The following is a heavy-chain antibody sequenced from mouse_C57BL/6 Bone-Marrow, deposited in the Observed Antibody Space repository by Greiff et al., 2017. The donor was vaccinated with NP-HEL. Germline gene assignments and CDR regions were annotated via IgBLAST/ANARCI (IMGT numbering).Heavy chain of an antibody. CDR3: ARRHYGSSYVFDY. CDR2: ISSGSSTI. V-gene: IGHV5-17*01. CDR1: GFTFSDYG. D-gene: IGHD1-1*01. Sequence: EVKLLESGGGLVKPGGSLKLSCAASGFTFSDYGMHWVRQAPEKGLEWVAYISSGSSTIYYADTVKGRFTISRDNAKNTLFLQMTSLRSEDTAMYYCARRHYGSSYVFDYWGQGTTLTVSS. J-gene: IGHJ2*01.